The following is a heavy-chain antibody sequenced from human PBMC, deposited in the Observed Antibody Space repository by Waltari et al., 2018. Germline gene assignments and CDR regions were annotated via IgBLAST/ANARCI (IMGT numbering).Heavy chain of an antibody. J-gene: IGHJ6*03. V-gene: IGHV4-59*11. CDR2: IYYSGSN. D-gene: IGHD4-17*01. Sequence: QVQLQESGPGLVKPSETLSLTCTVSGGSISSHYWSWIRQPPGKGLEWIGYIYYSGSNNYNPSLKSRVTISVDTSKNQFSLKLSSVTAADTAVYYCARGVDYGDSHYYYYYYMDVWGKGTTVTVSS. CDR3: ARGVDYGDSHYYYYYYMDV. CDR1: GGSISSHY.